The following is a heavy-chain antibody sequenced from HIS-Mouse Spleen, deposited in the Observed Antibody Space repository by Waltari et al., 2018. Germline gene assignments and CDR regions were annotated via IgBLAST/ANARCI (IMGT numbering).Heavy chain of an antibody. V-gene: IGHV4-39*01. CDR2: IYDSGRT. CDR1: GGSISSSSYY. CDR3: ARHALGYKHYYGMDV. D-gene: IGHD3-10*01. Sequence: QLQLQESGPGLVKPSETLSLTCTVSGGSISSSSYYWGWIRQPPGKGLEWIGCIYDSGRTDDNPSLKSRGTRSVYTSKNQFSLKLSSVTAADTAVYYCARHALGYKHYYGMDVWGQGTTVTVSS. J-gene: IGHJ6*02.